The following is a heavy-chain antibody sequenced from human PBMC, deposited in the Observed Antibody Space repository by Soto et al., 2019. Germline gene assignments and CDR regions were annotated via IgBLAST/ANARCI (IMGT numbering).Heavy chain of an antibody. V-gene: IGHV3-48*01. CDR2: ISGRSNTI. CDR3: VRHRTASTTGMTH. Sequence: GGSLRLSCVASRFTFSDYNMNWVRQAPGKGLEWVSFISGRSNTIYYADSVKGRFTISRDNAKNSLYLLMNSLRAEDTAVYYCVRHRTASTTGMTHWGQGTLVTVSS. CDR1: RFTFSDYN. J-gene: IGHJ4*02. D-gene: IGHD1-1*01.